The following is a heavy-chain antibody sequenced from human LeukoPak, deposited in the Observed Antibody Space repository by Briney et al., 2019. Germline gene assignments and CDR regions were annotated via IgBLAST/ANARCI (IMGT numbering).Heavy chain of an antibody. J-gene: IGHJ4*02. CDR1: GFTFSSYA. CDR2: ISASGGST. D-gene: IGHD4-23*01. Sequence: PGGSLRLSCAASGFTFSSYAMSWVRQAPGKGLEWVSLISASGGSTYYADSVKGRFTISRDNSKNTLYLQMNSLRAEDTAVYYCAKGNGGNVRGVDYWGQGTLVTVSS. V-gene: IGHV3-23*01. CDR3: AKGNGGNVRGVDY.